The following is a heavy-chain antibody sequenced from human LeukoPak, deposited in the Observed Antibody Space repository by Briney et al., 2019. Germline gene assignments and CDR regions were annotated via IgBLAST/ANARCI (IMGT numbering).Heavy chain of an antibody. V-gene: IGHV4-61*02. CDR1: GDSISSGTYY. J-gene: IGHJ5*02. CDR3: AREQNVILVPVALTNSFDL. Sequence: SETLSLTCTVSGDSISSGTYYWTWIRQPAGKGLEWIGRISRSGSTNYNPSLKRRVTISVDTSKNQFSLELRSVAAADTAVYYCAREQNVILVPVALTNSFDLWGQGTLVTVSS. D-gene: IGHD3-16*02. CDR2: ISRSGST.